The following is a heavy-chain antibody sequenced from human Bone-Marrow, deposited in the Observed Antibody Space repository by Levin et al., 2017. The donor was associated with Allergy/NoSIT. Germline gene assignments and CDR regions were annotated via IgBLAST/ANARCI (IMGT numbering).Heavy chain of an antibody. V-gene: IGHV3-23*01. CDR1: GFMFSSSA. J-gene: IGHJ3*02. CDR3: AKVRRGLDAFDI. CDR2: ISGSDYTT. Sequence: HPGGSLRLSCAASGFMFSSSAMSWVRQAPGKGLEWVSSISGSDYTTYYTDSVKGRLTISRDNSKNTIYLQMDSLRAEDTAIYYCAKVRRGLDAFDIWGQGTMVTVSS. D-gene: IGHD3/OR15-3a*01.